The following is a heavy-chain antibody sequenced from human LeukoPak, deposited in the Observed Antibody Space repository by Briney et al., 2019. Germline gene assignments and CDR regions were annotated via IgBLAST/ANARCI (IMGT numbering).Heavy chain of an antibody. CDR1: GFTFSSYW. CDR3: ARPEADY. Sequence: GGSLRLSCAASGFTFSSYWMTWVRQAPGKGLEWVANIRQDGGEMYYVDPVKGRFTISRDNAKNSLYLQMDSLRAEDTAMYYCARPEADYWGQGTLVTVSS. J-gene: IGHJ4*02. CDR2: IRQDGGEM. V-gene: IGHV3-7*03.